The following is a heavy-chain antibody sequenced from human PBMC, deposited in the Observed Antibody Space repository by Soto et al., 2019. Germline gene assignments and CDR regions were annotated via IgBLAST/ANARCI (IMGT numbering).Heavy chain of an antibody. J-gene: IGHJ4*02. CDR2: MSYDGSNE. CDR3: AKDGSHNFDY. D-gene: IGHD1-26*01. V-gene: IGHV3-30*18. CDR1: GFTFSHYA. Sequence: LRLSCAASGFTFSHYAMHWVRQAPGKGLEWVALMSYDGSNEYNADSVKGRFTISRDNSKNTLYLQMNSLRAEDTAVYYCAKDGSHNFDYWGQGTLVTVSS.